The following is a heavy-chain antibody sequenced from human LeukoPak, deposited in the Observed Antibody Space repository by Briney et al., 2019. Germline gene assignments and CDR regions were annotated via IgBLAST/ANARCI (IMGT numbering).Heavy chain of an antibody. CDR2: IDPNSGGT. CDR1: GYTFTGYY. V-gene: IGHV1-2*06. CDR3: AIDREGGYDKGPFDY. Sequence: ASVKVSCKASGYTFTGYYMHWVRQAPGQGLEWMGRIDPNSGGTSYAQKFQGRVTMSRATSISTAYMELSRLTSDDTTVYYCAIDREGGYDKGPFDYWGQGTLVTASS. D-gene: IGHD5-12*01. J-gene: IGHJ4*02.